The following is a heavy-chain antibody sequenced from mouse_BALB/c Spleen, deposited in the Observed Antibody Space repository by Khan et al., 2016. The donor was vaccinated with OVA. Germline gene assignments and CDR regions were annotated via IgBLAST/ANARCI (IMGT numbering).Heavy chain of an antibody. CDR3: AREGYYGNYRAWFAY. D-gene: IGHD2-1*01. J-gene: IGHJ3*01. CDR1: GYTFTNYY. V-gene: IGHV1S56*01. Sequence: VQLQQSGPELVKPRASVRISCKASGYTFTNYYVHWVKQRPGQGLEWIGWIYPGNGNTNYNEKFKGKATMTADKSSSTAYMQISSLNSEDSAVYFCAREGYYGNYRAWFAYWGQGTLVTVSA. CDR2: IYPGNGNT.